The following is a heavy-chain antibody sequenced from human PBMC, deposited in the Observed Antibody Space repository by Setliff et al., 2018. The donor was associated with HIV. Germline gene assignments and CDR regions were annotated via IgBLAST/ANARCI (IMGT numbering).Heavy chain of an antibody. V-gene: IGHV1-46*01. D-gene: IGHD2-15*01. Sequence: ASVKVSCKASGYTFTSYYIHWVRQAPGQGLGWMGVIHPSGGSTSYAQSFQDRVTMTRDTSTSTVYMELSSLRSEDTAVYYCARVRYCSGGSCYGGEYWFDPWGQGTLVTVSS. J-gene: IGHJ5*02. CDR2: IHPSGGST. CDR3: ARVRYCSGGSCYGGEYWFDP. CDR1: GYTFTSYY.